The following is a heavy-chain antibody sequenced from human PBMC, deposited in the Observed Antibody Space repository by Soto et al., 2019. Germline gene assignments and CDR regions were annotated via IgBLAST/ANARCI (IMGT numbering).Heavy chain of an antibody. CDR1: GYTFTGHF. CDR2: INPNSGGT. J-gene: IGHJ4*02. V-gene: IGHV1-2*02. D-gene: IGHD4-17*01. CDR3: ARDDYGGNSGVPVDF. Sequence: GASVKVSCKASGYTFTGHFMHWVRQAPGQGFEWMGWINPNSGGTNYVQRFQGRVSMTRDTSISTAYMELSRLTSDDTAVYYCARDDYGGNSGVPVDFWGQGTLVTVSS.